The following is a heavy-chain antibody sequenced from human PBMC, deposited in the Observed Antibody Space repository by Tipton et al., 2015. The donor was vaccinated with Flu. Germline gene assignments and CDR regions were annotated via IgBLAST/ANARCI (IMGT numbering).Heavy chain of an antibody. CDR1: GGSISSSSYY. D-gene: IGHD6-13*01. CDR3: ARDPGSRMFDP. Sequence: LRLSCTVSGGSISSSSYYWSWIRQPAGRGLEWIGRISTSGSTNYNPSLQSRVTISVDTSKNQFSLKLTSVTAADTAVYYCARDPGSRMFDPWGQGTLVTVSS. CDR2: ISTSGST. J-gene: IGHJ5*02. V-gene: IGHV4-61*02.